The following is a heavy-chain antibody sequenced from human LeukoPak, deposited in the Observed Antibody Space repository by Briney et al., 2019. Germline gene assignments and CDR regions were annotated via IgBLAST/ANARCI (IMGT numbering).Heavy chain of an antibody. CDR3: ARETPSRYFDY. V-gene: IGHV1-8*01. Sequence: GASVKVSCKASGYTLTSYDINWVRQATGQGLEWMGGMNPSSGKTGYAQKFQGRISMTRNTSISTAYMELSSLRSEDTAVYYCARETPSRYFDYWGQGTLVTVSS. CDR1: GYTLTSYD. J-gene: IGHJ4*02. CDR2: MNPSSGKT. D-gene: IGHD4-23*01.